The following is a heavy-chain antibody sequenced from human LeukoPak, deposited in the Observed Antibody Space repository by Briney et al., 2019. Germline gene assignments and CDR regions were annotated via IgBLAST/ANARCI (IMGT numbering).Heavy chain of an antibody. CDR3: ASPYSSSWLPDAFDI. J-gene: IGHJ3*02. Sequence: GGSLRLSCAASGFTFSSYEMNWVRQAPGKGLEWVSYISSSGSTIYYADSVKGRFTISRDNAKNSLYLQMNSLRAEDTAVYYCASPYSSSWLPDAFDIWGQGTMVTVSS. V-gene: IGHV3-48*03. D-gene: IGHD6-13*01. CDR2: ISSSGSTI. CDR1: GFTFSSYE.